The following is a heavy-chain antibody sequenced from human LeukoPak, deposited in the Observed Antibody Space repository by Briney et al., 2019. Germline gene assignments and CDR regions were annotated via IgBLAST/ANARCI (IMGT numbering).Heavy chain of an antibody. CDR1: GYSISSGYY. D-gene: IGHD3-9*01. J-gene: IGHJ4*02. CDR2: IYHSGST. V-gene: IGHV4-38-2*01. Sequence: SETLSLTCAVSGYSISSGYYWGWIRQPPGKGREWIGSIYHSGSTYYNPSLKSRVTISVDTSKNQFSLKLSSLTAGDTAVYYCARSPMYYHILTGYFDYWGQGTLVTVSS. CDR3: ARSPMYYHILTGYFDY.